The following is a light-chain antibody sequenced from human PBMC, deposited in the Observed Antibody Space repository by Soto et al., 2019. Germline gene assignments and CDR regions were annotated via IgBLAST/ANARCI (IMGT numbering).Light chain of an antibody. V-gene: IGKV3-11*01. CDR3: QQRLSWTHT. CDR2: DTS. CDR1: QSVSRY. J-gene: IGKJ4*01. Sequence: EIGLTQSPATLSLSPGDRATLSCRASQSVSRYLAWYQQKPGQAPRLLIHDTSTRATGVPDTFSGSGSGTEFTLTTSSLEPEDSAMYYCQQRLSWTHTFGGGTHVEIK.